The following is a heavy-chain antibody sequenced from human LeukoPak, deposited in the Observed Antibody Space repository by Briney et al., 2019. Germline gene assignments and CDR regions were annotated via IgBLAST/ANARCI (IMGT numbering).Heavy chain of an antibody. J-gene: IGHJ3*02. CDR2: IKEDGSEK. D-gene: IGHD3-10*01. CDR1: GFTVSDIY. CDR3: VRAVRRSFDI. V-gene: IGHV3-7*01. Sequence: GGSLRLSCAASGFTVSDIYMSWVRQAPGKGPEWVANIKEDGSEKYYVDSVKGRFTVSRDNARKSLFLQMNNLRDEDAAVYYCVRAVRRSFDIWGQGTMVTVSS.